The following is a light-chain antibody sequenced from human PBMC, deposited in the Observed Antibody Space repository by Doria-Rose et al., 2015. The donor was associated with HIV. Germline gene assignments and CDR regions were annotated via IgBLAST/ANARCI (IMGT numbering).Light chain of an antibody. CDR3: QQYYSIPRT. CDR1: KSVLYSSNNKNY. J-gene: IGKJ1*01. V-gene: IGKV4-1*01. Sequence: LTLSLGERATIHCKSSKSVLYSSNNKNYLAWYQQKTGQPPKLLIYWASTRESGVPDRFSGSGSGTDFTLTISSLQAEDVAVYYCQQYYSIPRTFGQGTKVEIK. CDR2: WAS.